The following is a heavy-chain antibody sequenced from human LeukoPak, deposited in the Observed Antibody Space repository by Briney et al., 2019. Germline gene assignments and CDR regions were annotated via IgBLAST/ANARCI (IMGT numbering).Heavy chain of an antibody. CDR2: IYRDGSA. Sequence: GGSLRLSCAVSGFTVSIYYMTWVRQAPGKGLEWVSFIYRDGSANYADSVKGRLAISRDNSKNTVYLQMNSLRAEDTAVYYCARGPGWNYFDYWGQGTLVTVSS. J-gene: IGHJ4*02. CDR1: GFTVSIYY. V-gene: IGHV3-66*01. CDR3: ARGPGWNYFDY. D-gene: IGHD2-15*01.